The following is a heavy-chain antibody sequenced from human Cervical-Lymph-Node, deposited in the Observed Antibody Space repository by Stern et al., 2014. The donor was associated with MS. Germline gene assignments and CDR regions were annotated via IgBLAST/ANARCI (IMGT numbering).Heavy chain of an antibody. D-gene: IGHD3-10*01. CDR1: GVSISSADYS. J-gene: IGHJ4*02. V-gene: IGHV4-61*02. Sequence: QVQLQESGPGLVKPSQTLSLTCTVSGVSISSADYSWNWIRQPAGKGLGWIGRIYSSGSTNYNPSLKSRVTISVDPSKHQFPLKLSSVTAADTALYYCARERRVSGGGNYFDYWGQGTLVTVSS. CDR2: IYSSGST. CDR3: ARERRVSGGGNYFDY.